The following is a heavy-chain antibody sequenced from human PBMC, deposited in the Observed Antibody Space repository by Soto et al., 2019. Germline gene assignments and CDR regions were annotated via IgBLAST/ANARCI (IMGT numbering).Heavy chain of an antibody. J-gene: IGHJ4*02. CDR2: ISGSGGST. Sequence: GGSMRLSCAASGFSFSSYAMSWVRQAPGKGLEWVSAISGSGGSTYYADSVKGRFTISRDNSKNTLYLQVNSLRAEDTAVYYCAKDRYYYDSSTHFDYWGQGTLVTVS. CDR3: AKDRYYYDSSTHFDY. D-gene: IGHD3-22*01. CDR1: GFSFSSYA. V-gene: IGHV3-23*01.